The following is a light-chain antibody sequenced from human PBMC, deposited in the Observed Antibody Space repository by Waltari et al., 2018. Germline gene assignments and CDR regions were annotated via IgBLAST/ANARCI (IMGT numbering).Light chain of an antibody. V-gene: IGLV4-69*01. CDR1: SGHSSNI. CDR2: VNSDGSH. J-gene: IGLJ3*02. Sequence: QLVLTQSPSASASLGASVKLTCTLSSGHSSNIVAWLQQQPGKGPRFLMKVNSDGSHTKGDEIPDRFSGSSSGAERYLTVSNVQSEDEAEYFCETGGHGTWVFGGGTKLTVL. CDR3: ETGGHGTWV.